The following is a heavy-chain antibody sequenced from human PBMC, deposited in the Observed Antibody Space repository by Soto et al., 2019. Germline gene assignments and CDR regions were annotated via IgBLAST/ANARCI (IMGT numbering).Heavy chain of an antibody. V-gene: IGHV4-30-2*01. CDR2: IFHSGST. D-gene: IGHD3-9*01. J-gene: IGHJ4*02. Sequence: SETLSLTCTVSGGSISSGGYSWSWLRQPPGKGLEWIGYIFHSGSTYYNPSLKSRVTISVDKSNNQLSLVLSSVTAADTAVYYCAREVFDSYAPAGYWGPGTLVTVSS. CDR3: AREVFDSYAPAGY. CDR1: GGSISSGGYS.